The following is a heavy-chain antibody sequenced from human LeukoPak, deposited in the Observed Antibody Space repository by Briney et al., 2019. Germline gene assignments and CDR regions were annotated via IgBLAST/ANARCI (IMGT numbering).Heavy chain of an antibody. CDR2: IKQDGSEK. Sequence: GGSLRLSCASSGFTFSSYWMSGVRQARGKGREWVANIKQDGSEKYYVDSVKGRFTISRDNAKNSLYLQMNSLRAEDTAVYYCARGMATIFYYFDYWGQGTLVTVSS. J-gene: IGHJ4*02. CDR1: GFTFSSYW. CDR3: ARGMATIFYYFDY. V-gene: IGHV3-7*01. D-gene: IGHD5-24*01.